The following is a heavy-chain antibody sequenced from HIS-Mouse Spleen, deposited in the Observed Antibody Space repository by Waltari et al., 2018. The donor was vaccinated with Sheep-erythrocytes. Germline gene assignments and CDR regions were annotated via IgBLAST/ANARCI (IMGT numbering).Heavy chain of an antibody. V-gene: IGHV4-59*12. J-gene: IGHJ4*02. CDR3: ARLELGQFDY. CDR2: IYYSGNT. Sequence: QVQLQESGPGLVKPSETLSLTCTVSGGSISSYYWSWIRQPPGKGLEWIGYIYYSGNTNYNPSLKSRVTRSVAAAKIQFSLKLCSVTAADTSVYYCARLELGQFDYWGQGTLVTVSS. CDR1: GGSISSYY. D-gene: IGHD1-26*01.